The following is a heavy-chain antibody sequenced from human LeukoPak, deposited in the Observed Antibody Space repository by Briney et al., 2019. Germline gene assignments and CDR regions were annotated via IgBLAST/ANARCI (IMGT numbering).Heavy chain of an antibody. V-gene: IGHV3-21*01. J-gene: IGHJ4*02. Sequence: GGSLRLSCAASGFTVSSNYMNWVRQAPGKGLEWVSSISSSSSYIYYADSVKGRFTISRDNAKNSLYLQMNSLRAEDTAVYYCARVGDIVVVPAQDYWGQGTLVTVSS. CDR3: ARVGDIVVVPAQDY. D-gene: IGHD2-2*01. CDR1: GFTVSSNY. CDR2: ISSSSSYI.